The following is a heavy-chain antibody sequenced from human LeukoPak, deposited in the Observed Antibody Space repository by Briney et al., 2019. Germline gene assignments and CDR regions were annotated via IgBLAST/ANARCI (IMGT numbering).Heavy chain of an antibody. Sequence: GGSLRLSCAASELMFSSYAMSWVRQAPGKGLEWVSGISDDSGSTYYADSVRGRFTISRDNSKNTLYLQMNSLRVEDTAIYYCAKGYSYGFDYWGQGTLVTVSS. CDR1: ELMFSSYA. D-gene: IGHD5-18*01. V-gene: IGHV3-23*01. CDR2: ISDDSGST. J-gene: IGHJ4*02. CDR3: AKGYSYGFDY.